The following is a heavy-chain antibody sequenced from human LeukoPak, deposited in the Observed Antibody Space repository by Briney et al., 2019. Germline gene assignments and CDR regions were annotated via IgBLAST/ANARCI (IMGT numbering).Heavy chain of an antibody. D-gene: IGHD6-6*01. V-gene: IGHV3-21*01. CDR1: GFTFSSYS. J-gene: IGHJ4*02. CDR2: ITSSGRYI. Sequence: PGGSLRLSCAASGFTFSSYSMNWVRQAPGKGLEWVSSITSSGRYIYYADSVKGRFTISRDSAKNSLYLQMNSLRAEDTAVYYCASFVARSSSVAVDYWGQGTLVTVSS. CDR3: ASFVARSSSVAVDY.